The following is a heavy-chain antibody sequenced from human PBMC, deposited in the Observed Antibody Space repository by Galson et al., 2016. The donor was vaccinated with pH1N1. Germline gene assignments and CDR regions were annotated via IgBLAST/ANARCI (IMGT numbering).Heavy chain of an antibody. J-gene: IGHJ5*02. Sequence: TLSLTCNVSGGSRGSHFWSWIRQPPGKTLEWIGYIYYSGSINYNPSPQESSHHISRHVQDPVLPEAELCDRCDTAVYYCARIPYDGGSFGWFDPWGQGTLVTVSS. CDR2: IYYSGSI. CDR3: ARIPYDGGSFGWFDP. V-gene: IGHV4-59*11. CDR1: GGSRGSHF. D-gene: IGHD3-16*01.